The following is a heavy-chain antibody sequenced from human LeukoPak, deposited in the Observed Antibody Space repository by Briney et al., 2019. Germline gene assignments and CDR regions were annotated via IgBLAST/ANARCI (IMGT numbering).Heavy chain of an antibody. J-gene: IGHJ6*03. D-gene: IGHD6-13*01. V-gene: IGHV1-18*01. CDR1: GYTFTIYG. CDR2: ISGYNGNT. CDR3: ARALYSSSWPNMDV. Sequence: GASVKVSCKASGYTFTIYGITWVRQAPGQGLEWMGWISGYNGNTDYAQKLQGRVTMTTDTSTSTAYMELRSLRSDDTAVYYCARALYSSSWPNMDVWGKGTTVTVSS.